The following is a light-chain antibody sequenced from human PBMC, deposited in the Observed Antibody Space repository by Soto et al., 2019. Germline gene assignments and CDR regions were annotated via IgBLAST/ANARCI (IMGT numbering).Light chain of an antibody. CDR1: QTIRKS. Sequence: DIQMTQSPSSLSASLGDTISITCRSFQTIRKSLNWYQQRPGKAPKLLIFGASSLHNGVPPRFSGIGSGTHFTLNITTPQPEDAATYYCQQSFSVHYTFGQGTRVDI. CDR3: QQSFSVHYT. V-gene: IGKV1-39*01. J-gene: IGKJ2*01. CDR2: GAS.